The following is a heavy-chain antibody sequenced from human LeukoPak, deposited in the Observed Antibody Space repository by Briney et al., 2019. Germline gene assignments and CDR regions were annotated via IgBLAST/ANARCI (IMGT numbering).Heavy chain of an antibody. J-gene: IGHJ6*02. CDR3: ARLWFGELLSAEDGTDV. CDR1: GFTFSSYE. CDR2: ISSSGSTI. D-gene: IGHD3-10*01. V-gene: IGHV3-48*03. Sequence: GGSLRLSCAASGFTFSSYEMNWVRQAPGKGLEWVSYISSSGSTIYYADSVKGRFTISRDNAKNSLYLQMNSLRAEDTAVYYCARLWFGELLSAEDGTDVWGQGTTVTVSS.